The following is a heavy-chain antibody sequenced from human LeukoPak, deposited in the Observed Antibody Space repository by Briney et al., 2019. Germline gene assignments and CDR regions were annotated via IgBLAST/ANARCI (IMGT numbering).Heavy chain of an antibody. V-gene: IGHV4-39*01. D-gene: IGHD1-26*01. CDR3: ARRVSGSYGCFDY. Sequence: PSETLSLTCTVSGGSISSSNYYWGWIRQPPGEGLEWIGTIYYSGSTYYNPSLKSRVTISVDTSKNQFSLKLKYVTAADTAVYYCARRVSGSYGCFDYWGQGTLVTVSS. CDR2: IYYSGST. J-gene: IGHJ4*02. CDR1: GGSISSSNYY.